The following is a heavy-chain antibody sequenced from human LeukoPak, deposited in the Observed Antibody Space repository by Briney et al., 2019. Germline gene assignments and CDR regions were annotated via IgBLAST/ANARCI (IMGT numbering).Heavy chain of an antibody. Sequence: SETLSLTCTVSGGSISSGGYSWSWIRQHPGKGLEWIGYIYYSGSTYYNPSLKSRVTISVDTSKNQFPLKLSSVTAADTAVYYCARARGSDFDYWGQGTLVTVSS. V-gene: IGHV4-31*03. CDR1: GGSISSGGYS. D-gene: IGHD3-16*01. J-gene: IGHJ4*02. CDR2: IYYSGST. CDR3: ARARGSDFDY.